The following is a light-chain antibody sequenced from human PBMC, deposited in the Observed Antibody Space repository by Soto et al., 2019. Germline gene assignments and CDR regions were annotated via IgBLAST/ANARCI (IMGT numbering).Light chain of an antibody. CDR1: QSISNW. CDR3: QEYNTYSYT. CDR2: KAS. V-gene: IGKV1-5*03. J-gene: IGKJ2*01. Sequence: DIQMSQAPSTLSASVGDRDTITCRASQSISNWLAWYQQKPGKAPKLLIYKASSLESGVPSRFSGSGSGTEFTLTISSLQPDDFATYYCQEYNTYSYTFGQGTNLEIK.